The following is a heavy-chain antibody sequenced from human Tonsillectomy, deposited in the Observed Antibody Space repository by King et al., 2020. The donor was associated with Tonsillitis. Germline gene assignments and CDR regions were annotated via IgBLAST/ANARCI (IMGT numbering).Heavy chain of an antibody. V-gene: IGHV4-34*01. J-gene: IGHJ5*02. CDR2: INHSGST. Sequence: VQLQQWGAGLLKPSETLSLTCAVYGGSFIGYYWSWIRQPPGKGLEWIGEINHSGSTNYNPSLKSRVTISVDTSKNQFSLKLSSVTAAETAVYYCAREPGIAAAGDWFDPWGQGTLVTVSS. CDR3: AREPGIAAAGDWFDP. CDR1: GGSFIGYY. D-gene: IGHD6-13*01.